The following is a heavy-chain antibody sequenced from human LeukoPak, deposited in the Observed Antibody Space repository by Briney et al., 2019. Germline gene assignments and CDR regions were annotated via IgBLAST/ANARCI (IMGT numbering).Heavy chain of an antibody. J-gene: IGHJ4*02. CDR2: IYYSGTT. V-gene: IGHV4-39*07. Sequence: SETLSLTCTVSGGSISSSSYYWGWIHQPPGKGLEWIGSIYYSGTTYYNPSLKSRVTISVDTSKNQFSLKLSSVTAADTAVYYCARDGYSYGLPDYWGQGTLVTVSS. CDR3: ARDGYSYGLPDY. D-gene: IGHD5-18*01. CDR1: GGSISSSSYY.